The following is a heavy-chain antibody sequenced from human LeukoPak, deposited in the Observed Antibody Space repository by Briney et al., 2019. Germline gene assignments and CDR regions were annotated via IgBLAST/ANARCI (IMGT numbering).Heavy chain of an antibody. D-gene: IGHD2-15*01. V-gene: IGHV3-48*01. CDR1: GFTFSSYS. Sequence: GGSLRLSCAASGFTFSSYSMNWVRQTPGRGLEWISYISSRSSIIYYADSVKGRFTISREDAKNSLYLQMNSLRAEDTAVYYCARTPSASAGHWFDPWGQGTLVTVSS. CDR3: ARTPSASAGHWFDP. J-gene: IGHJ5*02. CDR2: ISSRSSII.